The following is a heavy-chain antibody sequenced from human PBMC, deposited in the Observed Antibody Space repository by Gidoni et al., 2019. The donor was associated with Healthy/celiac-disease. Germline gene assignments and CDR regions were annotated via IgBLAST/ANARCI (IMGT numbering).Heavy chain of an antibody. V-gene: IGHV1-69*01. CDR2: IIPIFGTA. CDR1: GGTFSSSA. J-gene: IGHJ5*02. D-gene: IGHD1-1*01. Sequence: QVQLVQSGAEVNKPGSSVKVSCKASGGTFSSSAISWVRQAPGQGLERMGGIIPIFGTANYAQKFQGRVTITADESTSTAYMELSSLRSEDTAVYYCARVQGTTGTTFGPNLLNWFDPWGQGTLVTVSS. CDR3: ARVQGTTGTTFGPNLLNWFDP.